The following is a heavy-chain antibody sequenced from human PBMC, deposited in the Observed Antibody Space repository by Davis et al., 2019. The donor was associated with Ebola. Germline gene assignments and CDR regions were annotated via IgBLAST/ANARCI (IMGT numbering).Heavy chain of an antibody. Sequence: ASVTVSCQASGYTFTTSGMHWVRQAPGQGLEWMGWINADNVNTHYSKKFQGRVSITRDTSASTAYMELNSLTSEDTAVYYCASARDCSGGSCYDYWGQGTLVTVSS. CDR3: ASARDCSGGSCYDY. D-gene: IGHD2-15*01. V-gene: IGHV1-3*01. J-gene: IGHJ4*02. CDR1: GYTFTTSG. CDR2: INADNVNT.